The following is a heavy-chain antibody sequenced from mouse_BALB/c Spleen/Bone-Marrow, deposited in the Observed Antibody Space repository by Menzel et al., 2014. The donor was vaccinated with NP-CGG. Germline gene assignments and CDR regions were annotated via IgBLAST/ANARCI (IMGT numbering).Heavy chain of an antibody. D-gene: IGHD2-2*01. CDR2: IHPSDSET. J-gene: IGHJ1*01. V-gene: IGHV1-74*04. CDR3: ARGGYDGWYFDV. Sequence: LVESGAELVRPGASVKLSCRASDYSFTSYWVNWVKQRPGQGLEWIGMIHPSDSETRLNQKFKDMATLTVDKSSSTAYMQLSSPTSEDSAVYYCARGGYDGWYFDVWGAGTTVTVSS. CDR1: DYSFTSYW.